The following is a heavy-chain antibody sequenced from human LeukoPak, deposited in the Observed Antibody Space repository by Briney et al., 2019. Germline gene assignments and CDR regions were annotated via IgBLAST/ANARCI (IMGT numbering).Heavy chain of an antibody. V-gene: IGHV1-8*01. D-gene: IGHD3-9*01. CDR3: ARGPGRAILTGYFWGRSTLVHAFDI. Sequence: ASVKVSFKSSVYTFTIYDINWVRQATGQGLEWRGWMNPNSGNTAYAQKFQGRVTMTRNTSISTAYMELSSLRSEDTAVYYCARGPGRAILTGYFWGRSTLVHAFDIWGQGTMVTVSS. CDR2: MNPNSGNT. CDR1: VYTFTIYD. J-gene: IGHJ3*02.